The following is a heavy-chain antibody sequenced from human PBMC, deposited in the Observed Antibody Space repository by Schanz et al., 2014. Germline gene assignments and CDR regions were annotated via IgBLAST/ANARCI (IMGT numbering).Heavy chain of an antibody. CDR2: IKQDGSEK. J-gene: IGHJ3*01. CDR1: GFTFSKYG. CDR3: ASSRTRYCSSTSCVPGAFDF. Sequence: VQLVESGGGVVQPGRSLRLSCAASGFTFSKYGVHWVRQAPGKGLEWVANIKQDGSEKYYVDSVKGRFTISRDNANKSLYLQMNSLRVDDTAVYYCASSRTRYCSSTSCVPGAFDFWGQGTLVTVSS. V-gene: IGHV3-7*05. D-gene: IGHD2-2*01.